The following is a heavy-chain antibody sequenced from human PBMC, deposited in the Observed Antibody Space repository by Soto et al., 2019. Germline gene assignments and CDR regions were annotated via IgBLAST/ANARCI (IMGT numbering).Heavy chain of an antibody. CDR1: GFTFSSYA. CDR2: ISGSGGST. V-gene: IGHV3-23*01. Sequence: PGGSLRLSCAASGFTFSSYAMSWVRQAPGKGLEWVSAISGSGGSTYYADSVKGRFTISRDNSKNTLYLQMNSLRAEDTAVYYCAKVSDTAMVTRGPFDYWGQGTLVTVSS. CDR3: AKVSDTAMVTRGPFDY. D-gene: IGHD5-18*01. J-gene: IGHJ4*02.